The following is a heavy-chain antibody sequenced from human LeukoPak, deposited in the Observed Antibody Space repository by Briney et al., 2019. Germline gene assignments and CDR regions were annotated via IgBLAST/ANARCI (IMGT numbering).Heavy chain of an antibody. CDR3: ASITTEMATIDY. Sequence: PSETLSLTCAVYGGSFSGYYWSWIRQPPGKGLEWIGEINHSGSTNYNPSLKSRVTISVDTSKNQFSLKLSSVTAADTAVYYCASITTEMATIDYWGQGTLVTVSS. CDR2: INHSGST. V-gene: IGHV4-34*01. D-gene: IGHD5-24*01. CDR1: GGSFSGYY. J-gene: IGHJ4*02.